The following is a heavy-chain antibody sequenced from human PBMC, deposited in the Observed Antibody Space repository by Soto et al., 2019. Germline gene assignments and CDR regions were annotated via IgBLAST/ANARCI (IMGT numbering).Heavy chain of an antibody. CDR1: GGSISSYY. J-gene: IGHJ4*02. Sequence: PSETLSLTCTVSGGSISSYYWSWIRQPPGKGLEWIGYIYYSGSTNYNPSLKSRVTISVDTSKNQFSLKLSSVTAADTAVYYCARGQKQIWFGELLYYFDYWGQGTLVTVS. D-gene: IGHD3-10*01. V-gene: IGHV4-59*01. CDR3: ARGQKQIWFGELLYYFDY. CDR2: IYYSGST.